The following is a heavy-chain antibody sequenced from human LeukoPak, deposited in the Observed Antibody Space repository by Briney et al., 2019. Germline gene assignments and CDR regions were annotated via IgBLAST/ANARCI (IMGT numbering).Heavy chain of an antibody. J-gene: IGHJ3*02. V-gene: IGHV3-11*01. Sequence: SGGSLRPSCAASGFTFSDYYMNWIRQAPGKGLEWVSYVSDSGSSIYYADSVKGRFTISRDNAMNSLYLQMSSLRVEDTAVYYCARARLMINGAFDIWGQGTMVTVSS. CDR3: ARARLMINGAFDI. D-gene: IGHD3-16*01. CDR2: VSDSGSSI. CDR1: GFTFSDYY.